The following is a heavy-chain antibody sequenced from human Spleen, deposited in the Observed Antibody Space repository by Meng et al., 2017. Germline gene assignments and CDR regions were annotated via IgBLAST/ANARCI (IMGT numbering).Heavy chain of an antibody. Sequence: GQVQESGPGPVEPAGTLSLTCAVAGASISSDNWGSWVRQPPGKVLEWIGEIYHSGSTNYNPSLKSRITISVDTSEKQFSLKLSSVTAADTAVYYCARDAGDLWGQGTLVTVSS. CDR3: ARDAGDL. CDR1: GASISSDNW. J-gene: IGHJ5*02. V-gene: IGHV4-4*02. CDR2: IYHSGST.